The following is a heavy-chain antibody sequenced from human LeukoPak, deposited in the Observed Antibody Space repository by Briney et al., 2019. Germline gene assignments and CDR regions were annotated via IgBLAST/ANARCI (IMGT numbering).Heavy chain of an antibody. CDR2: INPYSGDT. CDR3: VIFDAVGYPFDY. J-gene: IGHJ4*02. Sequence: GASVKVSFKTSGYTFTDYYIHWVRQAPGQGLEWMGWINPYSGDTNYAPKFQGRVTMTRDTSSSTAYMELSRLRSDDTALYYCVIFDAVGYPFDYWGQGTLVTVSS. V-gene: IGHV1-2*02. D-gene: IGHD3-22*01. CDR1: GYTFTDYY.